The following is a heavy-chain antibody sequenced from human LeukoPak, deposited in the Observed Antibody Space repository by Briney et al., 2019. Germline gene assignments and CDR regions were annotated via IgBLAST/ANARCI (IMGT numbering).Heavy chain of an antibody. J-gene: IGHJ4*02. CDR2: ISLDGGTI. V-gene: IGHV3-43D*03. CDR3: AKGSGGAYYNYFED. CDR1: GFTFDDYV. D-gene: IGHD1-26*01. Sequence: PGGSLRLSCAASGFTFDDYVFHWVRQAPGKGLEWVSLISLDGGTIYYADSVRGRFTISRDNSKNSLYLRMNSLRAEDTALYYCAKGSGGAYYNYFEDWGQGTLVSVAS.